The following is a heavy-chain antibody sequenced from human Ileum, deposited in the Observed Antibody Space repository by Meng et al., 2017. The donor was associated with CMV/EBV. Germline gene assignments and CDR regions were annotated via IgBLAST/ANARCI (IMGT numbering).Heavy chain of an antibody. Sequence: ASVKVSCKASGYTFTSYDISWVRQAAGQGLEWVGWMGGNSDKTTYAQRFQGRVTFTTDTSIGTAYMDLSSLRSEDTAIYYCARGLLSPVFSGNGDWGQGTLVTVSS. CDR3: ARGLLSPVFSGNGD. CDR2: MGGNSDKT. D-gene: IGHD2-15*01. V-gene: IGHV1-8*01. CDR1: GYTFTSYD. J-gene: IGHJ1*01.